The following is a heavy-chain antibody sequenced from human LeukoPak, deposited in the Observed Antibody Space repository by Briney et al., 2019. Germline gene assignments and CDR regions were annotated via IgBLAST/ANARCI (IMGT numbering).Heavy chain of an antibody. D-gene: IGHD2-2*01. V-gene: IGHV4-61*01. J-gene: IGHJ3*02. Sequence: SETLSLTCTVSGGSDSSGSYYWSWIRQPPGTGLEWIGYIYYSGSTNYNPSLKSRVTISVDTSKNQFSLKLSSVTAADTAVYYCARAWGYCSSTSCYAGDAFDIWGQGTMVTVSS. CDR1: GGSDSSGSYY. CDR2: IYYSGST. CDR3: ARAWGYCSSTSCYAGDAFDI.